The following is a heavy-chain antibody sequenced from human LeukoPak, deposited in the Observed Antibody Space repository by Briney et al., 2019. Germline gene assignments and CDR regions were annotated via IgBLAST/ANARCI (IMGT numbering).Heavy chain of an antibody. CDR1: GYTFTSYG. D-gene: IGHD4-17*01. J-gene: IGHJ4*02. CDR3: ARNTPNYGDFDF. V-gene: IGHV1-8*02. Sequence: ASVTVSCKASGYTFTSYGISWVRQAPGQGLEWLGWMNPNSGDTGYAQRFQGRVSMTRDTSITTAYMELSSLRSDDTAIYYCARNTPNYGDFDFWGQGTLVTVSS. CDR2: MNPNSGDT.